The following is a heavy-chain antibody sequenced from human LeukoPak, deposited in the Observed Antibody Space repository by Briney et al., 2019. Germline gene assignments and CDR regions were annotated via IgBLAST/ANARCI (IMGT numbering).Heavy chain of an antibody. CDR2: MSGSAGNT. CDR3: AKGSAASRPYYFDY. CDR1: GFTISSYA. D-gene: IGHD6-6*01. Sequence: GGSLRLSCAVSGFTISSYAMSWVRQAPGKGLEWVSAMSGSAGNTYYADSVRGRITISRDNSKNTLYLQMNSLRAEDTAVYYCAKGSAASRPYYFDYWGQGALVTVSS. V-gene: IGHV3-23*01. J-gene: IGHJ4*02.